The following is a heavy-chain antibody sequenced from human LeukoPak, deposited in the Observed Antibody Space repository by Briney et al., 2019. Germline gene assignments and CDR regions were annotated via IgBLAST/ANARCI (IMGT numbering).Heavy chain of an antibody. CDR2: INPNSGGT. J-gene: IGHJ4*02. CDR3: ARGGTITIFELHYFDY. V-gene: IGHV1-2*02. D-gene: IGHD3-3*01. Sequence: ASVKVSCKASGYTFTGYYMHWVRQAPGQGLEWMGWINPNSGGTNYAQKFQGRVTMTRDTSISTAYMELSRLRSDDTAVYYCARGGTITIFELHYFDYWGQGTLVTVSS. CDR1: GYTFTGYY.